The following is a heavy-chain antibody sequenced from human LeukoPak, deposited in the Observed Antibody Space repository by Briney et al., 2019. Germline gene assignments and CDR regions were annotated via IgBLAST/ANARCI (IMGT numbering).Heavy chain of an antibody. D-gene: IGHD6-6*01. Sequence: SETLSLTCTVSGGSVSSGSYYWSWIRQPPGKGLEWIGYIYYSGSTNGSTNYNPSLKSRVTISVDTSKNQFSLKMTSVTAADTAMYYCARAGGDISSSQDLDYWGQGTLVTVSS. CDR1: GGSVSSGSYY. CDR3: ARAGGDISSSQDLDY. J-gene: IGHJ4*02. CDR2: IYYSGSTNGST. V-gene: IGHV4-61*01.